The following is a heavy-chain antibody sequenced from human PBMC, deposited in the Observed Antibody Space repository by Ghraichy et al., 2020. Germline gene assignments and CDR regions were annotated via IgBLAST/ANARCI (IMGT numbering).Heavy chain of an antibody. CDR1: GGSISSYY. J-gene: IGHJ4*02. D-gene: IGHD3-10*01. CDR3: ARQGYYGSGSYYLFDY. CDR2: IYYSGST. V-gene: IGHV4-59*08. Sequence: SETLTLTCTVSGGSISSYYWSWIRQPPGKGLEWIGYIYYSGSTNYNPSLKSRVTISVDTSKNQFSLKLSSVTAADTAVYYCARQGYYGSGSYYLFDYWGQGTLVTVSS.